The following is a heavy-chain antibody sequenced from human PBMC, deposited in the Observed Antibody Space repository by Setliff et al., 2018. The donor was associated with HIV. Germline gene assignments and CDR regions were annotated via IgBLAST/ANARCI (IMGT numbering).Heavy chain of an antibody. V-gene: IGHV3-21*06. CDR1: GFTFSSYS. D-gene: IGHD3-9*01. CDR3: ARGGRLQYFDWPSYAMDV. J-gene: IGHJ6*02. CDR2: ISSSSSHI. Sequence: NPGGSLRLSCAASGFTFSSYSMNWVRQAPGKGLEWVSSISSSSSHIYSADSLRGRFTIYRDNGKNSLYLQMNSLRAEDTAVYYCARGGRLQYFDWPSYAMDVWGQGTTVTVSS.